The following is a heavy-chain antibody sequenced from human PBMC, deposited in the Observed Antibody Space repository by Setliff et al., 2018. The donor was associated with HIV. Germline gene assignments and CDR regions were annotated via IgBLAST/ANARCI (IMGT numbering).Heavy chain of an antibody. CDR2: ISNGGGGYT. J-gene: IGHJ4*02. Sequence: PGGSLRLSCAASGFTFSGCAMSWVRQAPGKGLECVSAISNGGGGYTYYADSVKGRFTISRDNSKNTLYVQMNSLRVEDTAVYYCARGLGVVGGNFDCWGQGALVTVSS. CDR3: ARGLGVVGGNFDC. V-gene: IGHV3-23*01. CDR1: GFTFSGCA. D-gene: IGHD1-26*01.